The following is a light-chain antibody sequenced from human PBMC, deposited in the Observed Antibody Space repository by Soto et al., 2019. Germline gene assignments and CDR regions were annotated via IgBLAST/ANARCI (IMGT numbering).Light chain of an antibody. Sequence: QSALTQPASVSGSPGQSITISCTGTSTDIGVYNYVSWYQQHPGKAPKVMIYEVTNRPLGVSNRFSGSKSGDTASLTISGLQSEDEADYYCSSYTTSATLVFGGGTKVTVL. J-gene: IGLJ3*02. V-gene: IGLV2-14*01. CDR2: EVT. CDR3: SSYTTSATLV. CDR1: STDIGVYNY.